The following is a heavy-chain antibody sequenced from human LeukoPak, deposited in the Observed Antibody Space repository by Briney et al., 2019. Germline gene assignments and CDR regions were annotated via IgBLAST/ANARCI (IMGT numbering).Heavy chain of an antibody. V-gene: IGHV1-24*01. J-gene: IGHJ4*02. CDR3: ATELFSHYRARYFDY. Sequence: GASVKVSCKVSGYTLTELSMHWVRQAPGKGLEWMGGFDPEDGETIYAQKFQGRVTMTEDTSTDTAYMELSSLRSEDTAVYYCATELFSHYRARYFDYWGQGTLVTVSS. D-gene: IGHD1-26*01. CDR1: GYTLTELS. CDR2: FDPEDGET.